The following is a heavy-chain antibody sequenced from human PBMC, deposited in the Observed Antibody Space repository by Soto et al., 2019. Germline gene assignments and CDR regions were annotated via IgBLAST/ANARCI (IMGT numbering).Heavy chain of an antibody. CDR3: AALGVAGTGDAFDI. CDR2: IVVGSGNT. Sequence: GASVKVSCKASGFTFTSSAMQWVRQARGQRLEWIGWIVVGSGNTNYAQKFQERVTITRDMSTSTAYMELSSLRSEDTAVYYCAALGVAGTGDAFDIWGQGTMVTVSS. D-gene: IGHD6-19*01. J-gene: IGHJ3*02. CDR1: GFTFTSSA. V-gene: IGHV1-58*02.